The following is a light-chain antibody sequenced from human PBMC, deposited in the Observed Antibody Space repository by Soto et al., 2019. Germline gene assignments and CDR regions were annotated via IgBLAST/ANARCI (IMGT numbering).Light chain of an antibody. CDR1: QSIFSNY. CDR2: GAS. CDR3: QQYGTSPRT. V-gene: IGKV3-20*01. J-gene: IGKJ1*01. Sequence: EVMLTQSPGTLSLSPGERATLSCRASQSIFSNYLAWYPQKSGQAPRLLIYGASNRATGIPDRFSGSGSGTDFTLTISRLEPEDFAVYYCQQYGTSPRTFGQGTKVEFK.